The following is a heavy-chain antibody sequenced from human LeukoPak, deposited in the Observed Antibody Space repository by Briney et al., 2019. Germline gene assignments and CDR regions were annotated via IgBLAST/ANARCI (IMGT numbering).Heavy chain of an antibody. CDR1: GFFFSAYQ. J-gene: IGHJ4*02. D-gene: IGHD6-13*01. CDR3: ARGDSRYLGLDY. Sequence: ASVRVSCKTSGFFFSAYQMHWLRQAPGHGLEWMGWIDRNSGGTNIAQKFQGRVTMTRDTSMSTVYMEVTGLTSDDTAIYFCARGDSRYLGLDYWGQGTLVTVSS. CDR2: IDRNSGGT. V-gene: IGHV1-2*02.